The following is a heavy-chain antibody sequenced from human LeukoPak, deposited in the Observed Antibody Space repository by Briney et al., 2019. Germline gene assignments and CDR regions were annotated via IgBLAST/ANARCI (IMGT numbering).Heavy chain of an antibody. D-gene: IGHD2-21*02. Sequence: GGSLRLSCAASGFTFSSYAMSWVRQAPGKGLEWVSAISGSGGSTYYADSVKGRFTISRDNSKNTLYLQVNSLRAEDTAVYYCANGPYCGGDCYSRPPFDYWGQGTLVTVSS. J-gene: IGHJ4*02. CDR1: GFTFSSYA. V-gene: IGHV3-23*01. CDR3: ANGPYCGGDCYSRPPFDY. CDR2: ISGSGGST.